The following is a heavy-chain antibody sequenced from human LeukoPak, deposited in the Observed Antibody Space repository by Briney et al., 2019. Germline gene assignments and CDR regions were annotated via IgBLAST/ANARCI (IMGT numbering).Heavy chain of an antibody. CDR3: ARDGRGALITMVRGVLRSDPFDI. D-gene: IGHD3-10*01. Sequence: PGGSLRLSCAASGFTFSDYYMSWIRQAPGKGLEWVSFISRSGSTIYYADSVKGRFTISRDNAKNSLYLQMNSLRAEDTAVYYCARDGRGALITMVRGVLRSDPFDIWGQGTMVTVSS. CDR2: ISRSGSTI. J-gene: IGHJ3*02. CDR1: GFTFSDYY. V-gene: IGHV3-11*01.